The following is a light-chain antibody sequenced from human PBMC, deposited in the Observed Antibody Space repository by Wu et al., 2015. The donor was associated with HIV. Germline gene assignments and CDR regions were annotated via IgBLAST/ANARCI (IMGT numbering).Light chain of an antibody. Sequence: DIQTTQSPSSLSASVGDRVTITCRASQNIDNYLNWYQQKPGKVPKLLIYAASSLQGGVPSRFSGSGSGTDFTLTISGLQPADFATYYCQQSFFTPWTFGQGTKVE. CDR3: QQSFFTPWT. CDR1: QNIDNY. J-gene: IGKJ1*01. V-gene: IGKV1-39*01. CDR2: AAS.